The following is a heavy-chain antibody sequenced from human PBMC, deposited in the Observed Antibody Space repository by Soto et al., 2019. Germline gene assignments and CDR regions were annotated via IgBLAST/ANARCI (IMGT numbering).Heavy chain of an antibody. Sequence: PSETLSLTCTVSGGSISSYYWSWIRQPPGKGLEWIGYIYYSGSTNYNPSLKSRVTISVDTSKNQFSLKLSSVTAADTAVYYCARHAQVVAAPYYFDYWGQGTLVTVSS. CDR1: GGSISSYY. D-gene: IGHD2-15*01. J-gene: IGHJ4*02. V-gene: IGHV4-59*01. CDR2: IYYSGST. CDR3: ARHAQVVAAPYYFDY.